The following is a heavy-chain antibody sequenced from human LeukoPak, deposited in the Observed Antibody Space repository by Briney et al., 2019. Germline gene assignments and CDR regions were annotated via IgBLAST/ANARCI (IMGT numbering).Heavy chain of an antibody. CDR2: ISGSGGST. V-gene: IGHV3-23*01. CDR3: AKGMGYSYGSPQEN. Sequence: GGSLRLSCAASGFTFSSYAMSWVRQAPGKGLEWVSAISGSGGSTYYADSVKGRFTISRDNSKNTLYLQMNSLRAEDTAVYYCAKGMGYSYGSPQENWGQGTLVTVSS. CDR1: GFTFSSYA. J-gene: IGHJ4*02. D-gene: IGHD5-18*01.